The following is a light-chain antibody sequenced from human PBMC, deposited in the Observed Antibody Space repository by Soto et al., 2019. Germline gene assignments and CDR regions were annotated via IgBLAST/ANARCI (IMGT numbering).Light chain of an antibody. CDR1: SSDVGGYNY. Sequence: QSALTQPAFVSGSPGQSITISCTGTSSDVGGYNYVSWYQQHPGKAPKLMIYDVTNRPSGVSNRFSGSKSGNTAALASSGIQAEDEADDYCSSYTSSSTVLFGGGTKVTVL. V-gene: IGLV2-14*01. CDR2: DVT. J-gene: IGLJ2*01. CDR3: SSYTSSSTVL.